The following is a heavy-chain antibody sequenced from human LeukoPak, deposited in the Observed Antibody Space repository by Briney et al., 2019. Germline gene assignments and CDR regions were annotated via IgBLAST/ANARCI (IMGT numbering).Heavy chain of an antibody. J-gene: IGHJ4*02. CDR3: ARARVGAPTDY. V-gene: IGHV3-74*01. Sequence: GGSLRLSCAASGFPFSSYAMYWVRQAPGKGLVWVSRVHGDGSNIGYADSVKGRFTISRDNAKNTLYLQMNSLRPEDTAVYYCARARVGAPTDYWGQGTLVIVSS. CDR2: VHGDGSNI. D-gene: IGHD1-26*01. CDR1: GFPFSSYA.